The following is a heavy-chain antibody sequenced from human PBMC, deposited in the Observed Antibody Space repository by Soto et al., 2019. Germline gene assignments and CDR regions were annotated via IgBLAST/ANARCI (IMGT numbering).Heavy chain of an antibody. Sequence: DVQMLESGGGLVQPGGSLRLSCAASGFSFSNYDMSWVRQAPGKGLEWVSVISKSGGSTYYADSVKGRFTISRDNSKDTLYLQMNSLRAEDTAVYYCAKGGWLDCWGQGTLVTVSS. CDR3: AKGGWLDC. CDR2: ISKSGGST. CDR1: GFSFSNYD. J-gene: IGHJ4*02. D-gene: IGHD6-19*01. V-gene: IGHV3-23*01.